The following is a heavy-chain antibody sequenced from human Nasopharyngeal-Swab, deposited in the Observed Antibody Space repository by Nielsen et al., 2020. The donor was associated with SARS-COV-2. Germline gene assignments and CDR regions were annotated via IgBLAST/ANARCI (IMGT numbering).Heavy chain of an antibody. D-gene: IGHD1-26*01. J-gene: IGHJ1*01. Sequence: SCKASGGTFSSYAMNWVRQAPGKGLEWVAVISYDGGNKYYADSVKGRFTISRDNSKNTLYLQMNSLRAEDTAVYYCARGYSGSYYEYFQHWGQGTLVTVSS. CDR2: ISYDGGNK. CDR3: ARGYSGSYYEYFQH. V-gene: IGHV3-30*04. CDR1: GGTFSSYA.